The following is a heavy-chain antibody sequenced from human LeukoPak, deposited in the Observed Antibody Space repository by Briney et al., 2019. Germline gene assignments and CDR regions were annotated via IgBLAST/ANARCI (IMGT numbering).Heavy chain of an antibody. CDR2: INNGDGDT. D-gene: IGHD3-10*01. CDR1: GFTFSNYA. CDR3: ARSGLATCHY. V-gene: IGHV3-23*01. J-gene: IGHJ4*02. Sequence: GGSLRLSCQASGFTFSNYAMSWVRQAPGEGLEWVSSINNGDGDTFFADSVKGRFTISRDDSRSMVYLQMNSLSAEDTAVYYCARSGLATCHYWGQGTLVTVSP.